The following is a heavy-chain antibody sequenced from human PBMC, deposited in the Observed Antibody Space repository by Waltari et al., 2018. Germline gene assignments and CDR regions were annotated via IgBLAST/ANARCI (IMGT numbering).Heavy chain of an antibody. J-gene: IGHJ4*02. CDR1: GYSISSGYY. D-gene: IGHD3-22*01. Sequence: QVQLQESGPGLVKPSETLSLTCAVSGYSISSGYYWGWIRQPPGKGLGWIGSIYHSGSTYYNPPLKSRVTRPVDTSKNQVSLKLSSVTAADTAVYYCARDPHYDSSGYYQDYWGQGTLVTVSS. CDR2: IYHSGST. CDR3: ARDPHYDSSGYYQDY. V-gene: IGHV4-38-2*02.